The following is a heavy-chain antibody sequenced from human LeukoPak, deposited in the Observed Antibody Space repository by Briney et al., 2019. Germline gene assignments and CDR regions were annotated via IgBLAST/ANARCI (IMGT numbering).Heavy chain of an antibody. V-gene: IGHV4-4*07. CDR1: GGSISSYY. CDR2: IYTSGST. J-gene: IGHJ6*02. Sequence: SETLSLTCTVSGGSISSYYWSWIRQPAGKGLEWIGRIYTSGSTNYNPPLKSRVTMSVDTSKNQFSLKLSSVTAADTAVYYCARETRNGIAVAADYYYYGMDVWGQGTTVTVSS. CDR3: ARETRNGIAVAADYYYYGMDV. D-gene: IGHD6-19*01.